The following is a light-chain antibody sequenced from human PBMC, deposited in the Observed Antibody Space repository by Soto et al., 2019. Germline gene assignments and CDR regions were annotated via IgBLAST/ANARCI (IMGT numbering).Light chain of an antibody. J-gene: IGKJ5*01. CDR3: QQYNTWPPIT. CDR2: AAS. CDR1: QSIARN. V-gene: IGKV3-15*01. Sequence: DIVMTQSPATLSVSPWERASLSCRASQSIARNLAWYQHNPGQAPRLLLYAASTRATGIPARFSGSGSGTEFTLTISSLQSEDSAVYYCQQYNTWPPITFGQGTRLEIK.